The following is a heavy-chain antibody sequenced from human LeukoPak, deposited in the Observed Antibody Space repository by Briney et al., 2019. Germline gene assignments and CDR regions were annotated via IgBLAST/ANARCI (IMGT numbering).Heavy chain of an antibody. CDR2: IYYSGST. CDR1: GGSISSSSYY. D-gene: IGHD6-13*01. V-gene: IGHV4-39*01. CDR3: ATIGSSWYRDFDY. Sequence: LETLSLTCTVSGGSISSSSYYWGWIRQPPGKGLEWIGSIYYSGSTYYNPSLKSRVTISVDTSKNQFSLKLSSVTAADTAVYYCATIGSSWYRDFDYWGQGTLVTVSS. J-gene: IGHJ4*02.